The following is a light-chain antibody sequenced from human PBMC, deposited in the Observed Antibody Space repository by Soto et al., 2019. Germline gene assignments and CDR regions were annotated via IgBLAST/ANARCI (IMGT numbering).Light chain of an antibody. CDR3: QQFGSSPLT. CDR1: QIVSSNY. CDR2: GAS. J-gene: IGKJ4*01. V-gene: IGKV3-20*01. Sequence: EIVLTQSPGTLSLSPGERATLSCRASQIVSSNYLAWYQQKPGQAPRLLIYGASTRATGIPDRFSGSGSDFTYFTLTINRLEPEDFAEYYCQQFGSSPLTFGGGTKVEMK.